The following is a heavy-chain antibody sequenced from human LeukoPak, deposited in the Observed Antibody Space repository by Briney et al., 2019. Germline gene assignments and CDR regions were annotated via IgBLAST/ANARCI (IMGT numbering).Heavy chain of an antibody. CDR2: IYYSGST. Sequence: SETLSLTCTVSGGSISSYYWSWLRQPPGKGLEWIGYIYYSGSTNYNPSLKSRVTISVDTSKNQFSLKLSSVTAADTAVYYCARRTLTGTENAFDIWGQGTMVTVSS. CDR3: ARRTLTGTENAFDI. J-gene: IGHJ3*02. V-gene: IGHV4-59*08. D-gene: IGHD1-7*01. CDR1: GGSISSYY.